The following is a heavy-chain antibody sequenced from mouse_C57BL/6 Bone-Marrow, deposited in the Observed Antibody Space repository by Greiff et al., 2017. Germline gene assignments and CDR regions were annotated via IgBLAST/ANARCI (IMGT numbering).Heavy chain of an antibody. CDR3: VRDRGYYFFYAMDY. CDR1: GFTFNTYA. D-gene: IGHD2-12*01. V-gene: IGHV10-3*01. J-gene: IGHJ4*01. CDR2: IRSKSSNYAT. Sequence: EAGGGLVQPKGSLKLSCAASGFTFNTYAMHWVRQAPGKGLEWVARIRSKSSNYATYYADSVKDRFTISRDDPQSMLYLQMNNLKTEDTAMYYCVRDRGYYFFYAMDYWGQGTSVTVSS.